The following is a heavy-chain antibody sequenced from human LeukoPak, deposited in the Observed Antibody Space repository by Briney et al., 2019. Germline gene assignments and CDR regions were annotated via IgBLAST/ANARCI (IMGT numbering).Heavy chain of an antibody. Sequence: ASVKVSCXASGYSFTSYGISWVRQAPGQGLEWMGWISAYNGNTHYEQKLQGRFTMTTDTSTSTAYMELRSLRSDDTAVYYCARSIAVAGTTMDFQRWGQGTLVTVSS. CDR1: GYSFTSYG. J-gene: IGHJ1*01. CDR3: ARSIAVAGTTMDFQR. CDR2: ISAYNGNT. V-gene: IGHV1-18*01. D-gene: IGHD6-19*01.